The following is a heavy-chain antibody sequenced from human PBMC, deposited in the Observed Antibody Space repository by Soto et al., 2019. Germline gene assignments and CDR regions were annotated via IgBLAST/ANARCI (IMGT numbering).Heavy chain of an antibody. CDR3: GGGRYGDY. J-gene: IGHJ4*02. Sequence: QVHLVQSGAEVKKPGASVKVSCKASGYTSTRYGINWVRQAPGQGLEWMGWISAHNGNTDYAQKLQGRVILTINTSTRTACMELRSLRSDDTAVYYCGGGRYGDYWGQGTLVTVSS. D-gene: IGHD1-1*01. CDR2: ISAHNGNT. V-gene: IGHV1-18*01. CDR1: GYTSTRYG.